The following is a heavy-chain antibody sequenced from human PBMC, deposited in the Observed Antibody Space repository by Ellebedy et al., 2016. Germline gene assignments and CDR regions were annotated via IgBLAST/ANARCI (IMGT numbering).Heavy chain of an antibody. Sequence: ASVKVSCKASGGTFSSSVINWVRQAPGQGLEWMGGIIPIFGTTTYTQKFQGRVTMTRDTSTSTVYLELSSLTSQDAAVYYCARAELIKDGFDVWGQGTMVTVSS. D-gene: IGHD3-10*01. CDR2: IIPIFGTT. CDR1: GGTFSSSV. CDR3: ARAELIKDGFDV. J-gene: IGHJ3*01. V-gene: IGHV1-69*05.